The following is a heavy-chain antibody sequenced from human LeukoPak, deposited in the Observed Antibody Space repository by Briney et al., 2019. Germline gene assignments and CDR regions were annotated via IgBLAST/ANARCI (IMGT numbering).Heavy chain of an antibody. CDR3: ARAGRTYYYYYMDV. D-gene: IGHD3-10*01. CDR2: ISSSGSTI. V-gene: IGHV3-11*04. Sequence: GGSLRLSCAASGFTFSDYYMSWIRQAPGKGLEWVSYISSSGSTIYYADSVKGRFTISRDNAKSSLYLQMNSLRAEDTAVYYCARAGRTYYYYYMDVWGKGTTVTISS. J-gene: IGHJ6*03. CDR1: GFTFSDYY.